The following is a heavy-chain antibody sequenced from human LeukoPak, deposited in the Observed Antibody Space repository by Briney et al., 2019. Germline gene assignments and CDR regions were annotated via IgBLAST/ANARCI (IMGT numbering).Heavy chain of an antibody. CDR2: IFTSGST. CDR1: GGSISSDY. J-gene: IGHJ5*02. Sequence: SETLSLTCTVSGGSISSDYWSWVRQPAGKGLEWIGRIFTSGSTSYNPSLKSRVTMSLDTSKNQFSLKLSSVTAADTAVYFCSRGGANDLWGQGTLVTVSS. V-gene: IGHV4-4*07. CDR3: SRGGANDL. D-gene: IGHD4/OR15-4a*01.